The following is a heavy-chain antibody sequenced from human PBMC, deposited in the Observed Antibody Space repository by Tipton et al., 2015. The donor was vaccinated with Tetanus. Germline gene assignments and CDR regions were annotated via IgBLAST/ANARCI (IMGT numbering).Heavy chain of an antibody. J-gene: IGHJ4*02. Sequence: TLSLTCTVSGGSISSYYWSWIRQPAGKGLEWIGRIYTSGSTNYNPSLKSRVTMSVDTSKNQFSLKLSSVTAADTAVYYCARENYYGSGSRIDYWGQGTLVTVSS. CDR1: GGSISSYY. CDR2: IYTSGST. CDR3: ARENYYGSGSRIDY. D-gene: IGHD3-10*01. V-gene: IGHV4-4*07.